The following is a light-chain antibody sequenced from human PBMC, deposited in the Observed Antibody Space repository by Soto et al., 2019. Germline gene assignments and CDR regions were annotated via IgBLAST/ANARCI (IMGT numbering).Light chain of an antibody. CDR3: QQYGSSPTWT. Sequence: EIVLTQSPGTLSLSPGERATLSCRASQSVSSSYLAWYQQKPGQAPRHLIYGASSRATGIPDRFSGSGSGTDFALTISRLEPEDFAVYYCQQYGSSPTWTFGQGPKVEIK. CDR1: QSVSSSY. J-gene: IGKJ1*01. CDR2: GAS. V-gene: IGKV3-20*01.